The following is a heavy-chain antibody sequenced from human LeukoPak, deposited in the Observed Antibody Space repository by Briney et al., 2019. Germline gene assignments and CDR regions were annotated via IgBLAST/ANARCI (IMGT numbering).Heavy chain of an antibody. D-gene: IGHD2-15*01. Sequence: GGSLRLSCAASGFTFSSYGMHWVRQAPGKGLEWVAVIWYDGSNKYYADSVKGRFTISRDNSKNTLYLQMNSLRAGDTAVYYCAKGLDWYCSGGSCYNIDYWGQGTLVTVSS. CDR1: GFTFSSYG. V-gene: IGHV3-33*06. CDR2: IWYDGSNK. CDR3: AKGLDWYCSGGSCYNIDY. J-gene: IGHJ4*02.